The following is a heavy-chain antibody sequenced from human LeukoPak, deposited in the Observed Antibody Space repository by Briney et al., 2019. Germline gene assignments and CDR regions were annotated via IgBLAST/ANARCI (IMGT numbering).Heavy chain of an antibody. V-gene: IGHV3-30-3*01. CDR3: ARDYWWNYDY. Sequence: GGSLRLSCAASGFTFSDYAMHWVRQAPGKGLEWVAVISKDGSDKYYPGSVRGRFTISRDNSKNTIYLQMDSLRAEDTAIYYCARDYWWNYDYCGQGTLVTVSS. D-gene: IGHD1-7*01. CDR2: ISKDGSDK. CDR1: GFTFSDYA. J-gene: IGHJ4*02.